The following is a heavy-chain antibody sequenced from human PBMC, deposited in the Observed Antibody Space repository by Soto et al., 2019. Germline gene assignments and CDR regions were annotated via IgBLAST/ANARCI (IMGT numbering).Heavy chain of an antibody. CDR2: ISGSGGST. J-gene: IGHJ4*02. D-gene: IGHD3-10*01. CDR1: GFTFSSYA. CDR3: AKDSAYYYGSGSYPTY. Sequence: GGSLRLSCAASGFTFSSYAMSWVRQAPGKGLEWVSAISGSGGSTYYADSVKGRFTISRDNSKNTLYLQMNSLRAEDTAVYYCAKDSAYYYGSGSYPTYWGQGTLVTVSS. V-gene: IGHV3-23*01.